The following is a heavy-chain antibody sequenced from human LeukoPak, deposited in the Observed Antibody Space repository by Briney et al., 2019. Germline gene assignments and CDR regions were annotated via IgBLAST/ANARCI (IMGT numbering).Heavy chain of an antibody. Sequence: PGGSLRLSCAAPGFTFSNFGMQWVRQAPGKGLEWVAIISYDGSEKYYADSVKGRFTISGDNSKNTLYLQMSSLRTNDTAVYFCARDLGGPDYWGQGTLATVSS. V-gene: IGHV3-30*15. D-gene: IGHD3-16*01. CDR3: ARDLGGPDY. CDR2: ISYDGSEK. CDR1: GFTFSNFG. J-gene: IGHJ4*02.